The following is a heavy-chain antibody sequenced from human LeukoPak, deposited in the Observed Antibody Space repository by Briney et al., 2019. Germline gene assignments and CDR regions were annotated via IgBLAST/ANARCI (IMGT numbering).Heavy chain of an antibody. J-gene: IGHJ6*02. CDR2: INHSGST. CDR1: GGSFSGYY. Sequence: SETLSLTCAVYGGSFSGYYWSWIRQPPGKGLEWIGEINHSGSTNYNPSLKSRVTISVDTSKNQFSLKLSSVTAADTAVYYCARGLRLHYYGSGSYGMDAWGQGTTVTVSS. CDR3: ARGLRLHYYGSGSYGMDA. D-gene: IGHD3-10*01. V-gene: IGHV4-34*01.